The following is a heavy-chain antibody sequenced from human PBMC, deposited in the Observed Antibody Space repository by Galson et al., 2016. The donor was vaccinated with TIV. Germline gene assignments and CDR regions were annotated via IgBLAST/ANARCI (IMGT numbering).Heavy chain of an antibody. V-gene: IGHV1-2*02. CDR2: INPKTGAI. D-gene: IGHD3-16*02. CDR1: GYTFTGYF. Sequence: SVKVSCKASGYTFTGYFLHWVRQAPGHGPEWMGWINPKTGAITYAQNYQGRVTMTGDTSTSTVYMELNRLQSDDTAVYFCARSDSYQNDALDVWGQGTRVAVSS. J-gene: IGHJ3*01. CDR3: ARSDSYQNDALDV.